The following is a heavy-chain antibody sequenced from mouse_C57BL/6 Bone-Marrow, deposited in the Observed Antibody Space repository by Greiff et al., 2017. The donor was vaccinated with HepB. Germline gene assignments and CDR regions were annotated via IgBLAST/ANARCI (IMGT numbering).Heavy chain of an antibody. CDR2: IDPETGGT. Sequence: QVQLQQPGAELVKPGVSVKLSCKASGYTFTDYEMHWVKQTPVHGLEWIGAIDPETGGTAYNQKFKGKAILTADKSSSTAYMELRSLTSEDSAVYYCTRSDDGYYRYWFAYWGQGTLVTVSA. J-gene: IGHJ3*01. CDR3: TRSDDGYYRYWFAY. D-gene: IGHD2-3*01. CDR1: GYTFTDYE. V-gene: IGHV1-15*01.